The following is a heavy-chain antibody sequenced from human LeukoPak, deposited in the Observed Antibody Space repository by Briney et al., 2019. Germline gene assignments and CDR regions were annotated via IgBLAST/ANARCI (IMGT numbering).Heavy chain of an antibody. J-gene: IGHJ4*02. Sequence: SETLSLTCTASGGPISSYYWSWIRQPPGKGLEWIGYIYYSGSTNYNPSLKSRVTISVDTSKNQFSLKLSSVTAADTAVYYCARDTPSYGFDYWGQGTLVTVSS. CDR2: IYYSGST. V-gene: IGHV4-59*01. CDR1: GGPISSYY. D-gene: IGHD4-17*01. CDR3: ARDTPSYGFDY.